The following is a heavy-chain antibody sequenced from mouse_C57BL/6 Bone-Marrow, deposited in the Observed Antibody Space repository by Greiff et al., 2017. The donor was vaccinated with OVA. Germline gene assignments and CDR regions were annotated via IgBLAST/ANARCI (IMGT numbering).Heavy chain of an antibody. V-gene: IGHV7-3*01. CDR3: ARSLYYYGSAYYFDY. D-gene: IGHD1-1*01. J-gene: IGHJ2*01. CDR1: GFTFTDYY. CDR2: IRNKANGYTT. Sequence: DVMLVESGGGLVQPGGSLSLSCAASGFTFTDYYMSWVRQPPGKALEWLGFIRNKANGYTTEYSASVKGRFTISRDNSQSILYLQMNALRAEDSATYYCARSLYYYGSAYYFDYWGQGTTLTVSS.